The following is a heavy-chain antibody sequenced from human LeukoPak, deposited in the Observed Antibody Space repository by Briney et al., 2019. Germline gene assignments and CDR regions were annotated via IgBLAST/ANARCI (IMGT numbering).Heavy chain of an antibody. CDR2: MNPNSGDT. CDR3: ARGRRYCSGGSCFENYYYYYGMDV. J-gene: IGHJ6*02. V-gene: IGHV1-8*01. D-gene: IGHD2-15*01. CDR1: GYTFTSYD. Sequence: ASVKVSCKASGYTFTSYDINWVRQATGQGLEWMGWMNPNSGDTGYAQKFQGRVTMTRNTSISTAYMELSSLRSEDTAVYYCARGRRYCSGGSCFENYYYYYGMDVWGQGTTVTVSS.